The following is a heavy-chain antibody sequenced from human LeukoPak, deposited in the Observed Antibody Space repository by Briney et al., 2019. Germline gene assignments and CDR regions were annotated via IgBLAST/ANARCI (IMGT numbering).Heavy chain of an antibody. CDR1: GFAFSNYA. CDR3: AKDVCTSPRCLLYFDS. V-gene: IGHV3-23*01. J-gene: IGHJ4*02. Sequence: PGGSLRLSCTTSGFAFSNYAMNWVRQAPGKGPEWVSGISGFNTYYADSAKGRFTIFRDNSKNVLYLQMDRLRAEDTAVYSCAKDVCTSPRCLLYFDSRGQGTLVTVSS. CDR2: ISGFNT. D-gene: IGHD2-8*01.